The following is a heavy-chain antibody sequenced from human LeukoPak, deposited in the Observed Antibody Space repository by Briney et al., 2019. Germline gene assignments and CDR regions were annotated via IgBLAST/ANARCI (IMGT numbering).Heavy chain of an antibody. J-gene: IGHJ4*02. V-gene: IGHV3-23*01. CDR3: ARHDSFIPY. CDR1: GFNFNYYA. Sequence: GGSLRLSCAASGFNFNYYAMSWFRQAPGKGLEWVSGISDNEGRTYYTDSVKGRFTISRDRTKNTVYLQMHNLRADDTAVYFCARHDSFIPYWGQGTLVTVSS. D-gene: IGHD5-18*01. CDR2: ISDNEGRT.